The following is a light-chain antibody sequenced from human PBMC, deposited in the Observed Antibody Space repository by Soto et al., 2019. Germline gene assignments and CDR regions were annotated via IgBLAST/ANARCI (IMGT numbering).Light chain of an antibody. CDR3: CSYAGSSFV. J-gene: IGLJ1*01. Sequence: QSALTQPRSVSGSPGQSVTISCTGTSSDVGSYNYVSWYQQHPGKAPKLMIYNVNNRPSGVPDRFSGSKSGNTASLTISGLQAEDEADYYCCSYAGSSFVFGSGTKLTVL. CDR1: SSDVGSYNY. V-gene: IGLV2-11*01. CDR2: NVN.